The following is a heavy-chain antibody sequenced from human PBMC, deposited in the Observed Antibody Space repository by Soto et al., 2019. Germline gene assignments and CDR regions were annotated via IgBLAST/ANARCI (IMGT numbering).Heavy chain of an antibody. J-gene: IGHJ6*03. CDR1: GFTFDDYA. V-gene: IGHV3-9*01. Sequence: PGGSLRLSCAASGFTFDDYAMHWVRQAPGKGREWVSGISWNSGSIGYADSVKGRFTISRDNAKNSLYLQMNSLRAEDTALYYCAKVAHSYYYYYMDVWGKGTTVTVSS. CDR3: AKVAHSYYYYYMDV. CDR2: ISWNSGSI.